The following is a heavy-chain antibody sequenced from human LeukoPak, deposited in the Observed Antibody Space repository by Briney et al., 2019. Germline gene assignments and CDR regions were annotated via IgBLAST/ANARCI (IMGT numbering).Heavy chain of an antibody. J-gene: IGHJ4*02. V-gene: IGHV4-59*01. CDR3: ARVTGDGYND. D-gene: IGHD5-12*01. CDR2: IYYSGST. Sequence: SETLSLTCTVSGGSISSYYWSWIRQPPGKGLEWIGYIYYSGSTNYNPSLKSRVTISVDTSKNRFSLKLSSVTAADTAVYYCARVTGDGYNDWGQGTLVTVSS. CDR1: GGSISSYY.